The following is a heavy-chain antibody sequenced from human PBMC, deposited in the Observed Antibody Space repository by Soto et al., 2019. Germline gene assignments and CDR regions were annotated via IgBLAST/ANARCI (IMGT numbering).Heavy chain of an antibody. Sequence: SVKVSCKASGGTFSSYAISWVRQAPGQGLEWMGGIIPIFGTANYAQKFQGRVTITADESTSTAYMELSSLRSEDTAVYYCASTLGTLYCSGGSCYSEENAFDIWGQGTMVTVSS. CDR3: ASTLGTLYCSGGSCYSEENAFDI. D-gene: IGHD2-15*01. CDR1: GGTFSSYA. V-gene: IGHV1-69*13. J-gene: IGHJ3*02. CDR2: IIPIFGTA.